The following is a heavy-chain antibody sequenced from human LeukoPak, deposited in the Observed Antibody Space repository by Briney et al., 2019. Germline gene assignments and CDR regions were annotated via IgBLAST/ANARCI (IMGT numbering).Heavy chain of an antibody. V-gene: IGHV3-74*01. CDR1: GFSFSSYW. CDR3: TTSSGTYRFDP. CDR2: INSDGSST. J-gene: IGHJ5*02. Sequence: GGSLRLSCAASGFSFSSYWMHWVRQAPGKGLVWVSRINSDGSSTSYADSVKGRFTISRDNAKNTLYLQMNSLRAEDTAVYYCTTSSGTYRFDPWGQGTLVTVSS. D-gene: IGHD1-26*01.